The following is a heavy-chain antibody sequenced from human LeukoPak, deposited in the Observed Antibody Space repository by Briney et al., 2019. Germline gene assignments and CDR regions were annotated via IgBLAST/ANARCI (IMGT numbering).Heavy chain of an antibody. CDR3: ARDEYYDSSGQTGRHAFDI. D-gene: IGHD3-22*01. CDR2: IIPIFGTA. CDR1: GGTFSSYA. V-gene: IGHV1-69*13. J-gene: IGHJ3*02. Sequence: GASVKVSCKASGGTFSSYAISWVRQAPGQGLEWMGGIIPIFGTANYAQKFQGRVTITAHESTSTAYMELSSLRSEDTAVYYCARDEYYDSSGQTGRHAFDIWGQGTMVTVSS.